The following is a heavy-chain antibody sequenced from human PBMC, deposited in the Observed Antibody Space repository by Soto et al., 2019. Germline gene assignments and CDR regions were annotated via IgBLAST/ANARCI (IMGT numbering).Heavy chain of an antibody. J-gene: IGHJ6*02. V-gene: IGHV2-70*13. Sequence: SGPTLVNPRQTLTLTCDFSGFSLSTTGMCVSWIRQPPGKALEWLALIDWGGDKYYSTSPETRLTISKDTSKNQVVLTVTNVYPVDTATYCCARMTTAGIFYYYGFDVWGHGTTVAVSS. D-gene: IGHD1-1*01. CDR3: ARMTTAGIFYYYGFDV. CDR1: GFSLSTTGMC. CDR2: IDWGGDK.